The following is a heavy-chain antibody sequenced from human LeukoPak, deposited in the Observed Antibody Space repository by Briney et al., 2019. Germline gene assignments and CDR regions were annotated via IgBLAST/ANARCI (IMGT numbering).Heavy chain of an antibody. CDR2: ISGGGDST. CDR1: GFTFSSYA. Sequence: GGSLRLSCAASGFTFSSYAMSWVRQAPGKGPGKGLEWVSAISGGGDSTYYVDSVKGRFTISRDNSKNTLYLQMNSLRVEDTAVYYCAGFLAYFDYWGQGTLVTVSS. D-gene: IGHD3-10*01. J-gene: IGHJ4*02. V-gene: IGHV3-23*01. CDR3: AGFLAYFDY.